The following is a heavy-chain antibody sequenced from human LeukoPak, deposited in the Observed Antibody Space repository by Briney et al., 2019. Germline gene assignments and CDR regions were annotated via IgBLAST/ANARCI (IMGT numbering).Heavy chain of an antibody. Sequence: ASVKVSCKASGYPFKSYGITWVRQAPGQGLEWMGWISAYNGNTNYAQNLQGGVTMTTDTSTSTAYMELRSLRSDDTAVYYCARGHDYGEFDYWGQGTLVTVSS. CDR3: ARGHDYGEFDY. CDR2: ISAYNGNT. J-gene: IGHJ4*02. CDR1: GYPFKSYG. V-gene: IGHV1-18*01. D-gene: IGHD4-17*01.